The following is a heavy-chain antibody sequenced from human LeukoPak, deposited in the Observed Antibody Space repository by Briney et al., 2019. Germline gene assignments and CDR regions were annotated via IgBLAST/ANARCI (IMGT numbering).Heavy chain of an antibody. CDR1: GYTFTGYS. CDR2: INPNSGGT. CDR3: ARGRSCDILTGYLFDH. Sequence: GASVKVSGKASGYTFTGYSMHWVRQAPGQGLEWMGWINPNSGGTNYAQKFQGRVTVTRDTSINTAYIELSRLTSDDTAVYYCARGRSCDILTGYLFDHWGQGTLVTVSS. J-gene: IGHJ4*02. D-gene: IGHD3-9*01. V-gene: IGHV1-2*02.